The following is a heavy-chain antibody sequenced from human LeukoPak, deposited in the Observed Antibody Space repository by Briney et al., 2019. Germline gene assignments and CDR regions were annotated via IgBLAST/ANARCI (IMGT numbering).Heavy chain of an antibody. CDR2: ISSGYPTI. CDR1: GFTFSSYS. V-gene: IGHV3-48*01. Sequence: PGGSLRLSCAASGFTFSSYSINWVRQAPGKGLEWVSYISSGYPTIYYADSVKGRFTISRDNAKNSLYLQMNSLRVEDTAIYYCAKMRASVTTGGFDYWGLGTLVTVSS. J-gene: IGHJ4*02. CDR3: AKMRASVTTGGFDY. D-gene: IGHD4-17*01.